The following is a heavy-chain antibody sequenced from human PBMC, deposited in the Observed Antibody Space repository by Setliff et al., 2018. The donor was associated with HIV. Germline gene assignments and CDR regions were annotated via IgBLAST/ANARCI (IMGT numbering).Heavy chain of an antibody. CDR2: INTNTGNP. CDR1: GYTFINYA. Sequence: GASVKVSCKASGYTFINYAMNWVRQAPGQGLEWMGWINTNTGNPTYAQGFTGRFVFSLDTSVSTTYLQISSLKAEDTAVYCCARDSPLAFDYWGQGTLVTVSS. V-gene: IGHV7-4-1*02. D-gene: IGHD3-16*01. CDR3: ARDSPLAFDY. J-gene: IGHJ4*02.